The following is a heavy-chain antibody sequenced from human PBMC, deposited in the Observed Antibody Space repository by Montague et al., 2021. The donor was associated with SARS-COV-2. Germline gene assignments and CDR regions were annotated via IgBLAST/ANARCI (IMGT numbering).Heavy chain of an antibody. V-gene: IGHV3-7*01. CDR1: GSTFSSYW. Sequence: SLRLSCAATGSTFSSYWMSWVRQAPGEGLEWVANINQDGSEKYYVGSVRGRFTISRDNAKNSLSLQMDSLRDEDTAVYYCTTLLERDVDYWGRGTLLTVSS. D-gene: IGHD3-3*01. CDR3: TTLLERDVDY. CDR2: INQDGSEK. J-gene: IGHJ4*02.